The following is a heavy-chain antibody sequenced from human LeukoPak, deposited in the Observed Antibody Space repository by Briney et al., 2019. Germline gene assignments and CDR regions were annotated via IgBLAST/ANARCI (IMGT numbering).Heavy chain of an antibody. D-gene: IGHD2-21*02. CDR3: ARESLGDSDDAFDI. V-gene: IGHV4-59*12. J-gene: IGHJ3*02. CDR2: IYHSGST. Sequence: SETLSLTCTVSGGSISSYYWSWIRQPSGKGLEWIGYIYHSGSTYYNPSLKSRVTISVDRSKNQFSLKLSSVTAADTAVYYCARESLGDSDDAFDIWGQGTMVTVSS. CDR1: GGSISSYY.